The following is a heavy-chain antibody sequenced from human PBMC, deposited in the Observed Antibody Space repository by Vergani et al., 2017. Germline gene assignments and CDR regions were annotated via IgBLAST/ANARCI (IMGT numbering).Heavy chain of an antibody. V-gene: IGHV3-7*03. J-gene: IGHJ6*02. CDR1: GFTFSSYW. D-gene: IGHD3-22*01. Sequence: EVQLVESGGGLVQPGGSLRLSCAASGFTFSSYWMSWVRQAPGKGLEWVANIKQDGSEKYYVDSVKGRFTISRDNAKNSLYLQMNSLRAEDTAVYYCACRYYYDSSGYSRGYYYGMDVWGQGTTVTVSS. CDR3: ACRYYYDSSGYSRGYYYGMDV. CDR2: IKQDGSEK.